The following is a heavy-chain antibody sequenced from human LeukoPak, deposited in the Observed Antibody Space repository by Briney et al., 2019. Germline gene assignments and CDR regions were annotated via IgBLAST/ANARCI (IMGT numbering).Heavy chain of an antibody. CDR1: EYIFTNYW. CDR3: ARPDYGDYPDAFDI. D-gene: IGHD4-17*01. Sequence: GESLKISCKGSEYIFTNYWIGWVRQMPGKGLEWMGIIYPDDSDTRYSPSFQGQVTISADKSINTAYLQWSSLKASDTAMYYCARPDYGDYPDAFDIWGQGTMVTVSS. J-gene: IGHJ3*02. V-gene: IGHV5-51*01. CDR2: IYPDDSDT.